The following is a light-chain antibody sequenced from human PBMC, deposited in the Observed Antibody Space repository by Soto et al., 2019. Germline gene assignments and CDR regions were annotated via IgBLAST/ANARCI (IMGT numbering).Light chain of an antibody. V-gene: IGKV3-20*01. CDR2: GAS. CDR3: QQYGTSPLT. Sequence: PGERATLSCRASQSVSSSSLAWYQQKPGQAPRLLIYGASSRATGIPDRFSGSGSGTDFTLTISRLEPEDFAVYYCQQYGTSPLTFGGGTKVDIK. CDR1: QSVSSSS. J-gene: IGKJ4*01.